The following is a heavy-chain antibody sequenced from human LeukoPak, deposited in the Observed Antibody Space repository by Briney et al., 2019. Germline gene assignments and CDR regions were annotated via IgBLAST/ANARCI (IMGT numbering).Heavy chain of an antibody. CDR1: GGSISGYF. CDR2: IYSSGSN. CDR3: AREPTSGREPTSGRPLDY. J-gene: IGHJ4*02. D-gene: IGHD5-12*01. Sequence: SETLSLTCTVSGGSISGYFWGWIRQPAGKGLEWIGRIYSSGSNNYNPSLKSRVTMSLDTSKNHFSLNLTSVTAADTAVYYCAREPTSGREPTSGRPLDYWGQGTLVTVSS. V-gene: IGHV4-4*07.